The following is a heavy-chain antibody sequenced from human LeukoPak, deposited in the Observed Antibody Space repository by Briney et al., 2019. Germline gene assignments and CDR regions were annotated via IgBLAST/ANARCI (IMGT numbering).Heavy chain of an antibody. CDR1: GYTFTSYG. CDR2: ISAYNGNT. Sequence: ASVKVSCKASGYTFTSYGISWVRQAPGQGLEWMGWISAYNGNTNYAQKLQGRVTMTTDTSTSTAYMELRSLRSDDTAVYYCAGDHCSSTSCYSDYWGQGTLVTVSS. V-gene: IGHV1-18*01. D-gene: IGHD2-2*02. J-gene: IGHJ4*02. CDR3: AGDHCSSTSCYSDY.